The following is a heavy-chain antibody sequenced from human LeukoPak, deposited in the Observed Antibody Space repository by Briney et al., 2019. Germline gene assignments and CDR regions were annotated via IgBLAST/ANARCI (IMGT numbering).Heavy chain of an antibody. J-gene: IGHJ4*02. CDR1: GYSISSGYY. D-gene: IGHD3-3*01. CDR2: IYHSGRT. V-gene: IGHV4-38-2*01. CDR3: ARLVEEFFGPYYFDY. Sequence: SETLSLTSAVSGYSISSGYYWGWIRQPPGKGREWIGNIYHSGRTYYYPSLKSRVTISVDTSKHQFSPMLSSVTAADTAVYYCARLVEEFFGPYYFDYWGRGTLVTVSS.